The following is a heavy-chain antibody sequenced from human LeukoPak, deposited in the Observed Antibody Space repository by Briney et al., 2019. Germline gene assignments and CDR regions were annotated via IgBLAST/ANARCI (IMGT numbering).Heavy chain of an antibody. CDR3: AKGVGATYPYYFDY. CDR1: GFKFDDYG. J-gene: IGHJ4*02. Sequence: GGSLRLSRAASGFKFDDYGMHWVRQAPGKGLEWVSLISWDGDTTYYADSVKGRFTISRDNSKNSLDLQMNSLRAEDTALYYCAKGVGATYPYYFDYWGQGTLVTVSS. CDR2: ISWDGDTT. D-gene: IGHD1-26*01. V-gene: IGHV3-43D*03.